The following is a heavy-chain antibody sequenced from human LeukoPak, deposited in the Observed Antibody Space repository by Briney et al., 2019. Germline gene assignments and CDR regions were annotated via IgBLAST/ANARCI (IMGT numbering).Heavy chain of an antibody. Sequence: GGSLRLSCAASGFTFSSYAMSWVRQAPGKGLEWVSAISGSGGSTYYADSVKGRFTISRDNSKNTLYLQMNSLRAEDTAVYYCAKDRATKRVRGAYSFDYWGQGTLVTVSS. CDR3: AKDRATKRVRGAYSFDY. V-gene: IGHV3-23*01. CDR1: GFTFSSYA. J-gene: IGHJ4*02. CDR2: ISGSGGST. D-gene: IGHD3-10*01.